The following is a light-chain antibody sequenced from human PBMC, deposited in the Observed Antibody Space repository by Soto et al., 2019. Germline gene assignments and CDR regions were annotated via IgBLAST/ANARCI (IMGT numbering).Light chain of an antibody. CDR2: DNN. V-gene: IGLV1-51*01. CDR1: SSNIGNNY. Sequence: QSVLTQPPSVSAAPRQKVTISCSGSSSNIGNNYVSWYHRVPGTAPKLLIYDNNERPSGIPDRFSGSKSGTSATLDITGLQTGDEGDYYCGTWDSRLRVVVFGGRTKVTVL. J-gene: IGLJ2*01. CDR3: GTWDSRLRVVV.